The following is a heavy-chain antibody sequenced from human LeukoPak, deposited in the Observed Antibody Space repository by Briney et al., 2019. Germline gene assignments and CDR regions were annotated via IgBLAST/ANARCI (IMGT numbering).Heavy chain of an antibody. J-gene: IGHJ3*02. Sequence: PGGSLRLSCAASGFTFSDYYMSWIRQAPGKGLEWVSYISSSSSYTNYADSVKGRFTISRDNAKNSLYLQMNGLRAEDTAVYYCARDPLCSSGSCWDDAFDIWGQGTMVTVSS. CDR1: GFTFSDYY. D-gene: IGHD2-15*01. CDR2: ISSSSSYT. CDR3: ARDPLCSSGSCWDDAFDI. V-gene: IGHV3-11*06.